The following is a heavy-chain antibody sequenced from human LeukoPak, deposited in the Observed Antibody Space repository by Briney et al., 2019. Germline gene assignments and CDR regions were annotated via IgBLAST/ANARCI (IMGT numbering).Heavy chain of an antibody. Sequence: PSETLSLTCTVSGDSIGSYFWSWIRQHPGKGLEWIGYIFYSGSTYYNPSLKSRVTISVTTSKNQFSLKLSSVTAADTAVYYCAREVRYSGYQDYWGQGTLATVSS. CDR2: IFYSGST. V-gene: IGHV4-31*03. CDR3: AREVRYSGYQDY. CDR1: GDSIGSYF. J-gene: IGHJ4*02. D-gene: IGHD5-12*01.